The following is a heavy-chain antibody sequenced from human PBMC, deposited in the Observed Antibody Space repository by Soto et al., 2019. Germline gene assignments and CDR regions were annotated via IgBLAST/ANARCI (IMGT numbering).Heavy chain of an antibody. CDR2: IYSGGST. V-gene: IGHV3-53*04. CDR1: GFTVSSNY. CDR3: ARGETGYSSSWYAFDI. Sequence: GGSLRLSCTASGFTVSSNYMSWVRQAPGKGLEWVSVIYSGGSTYYADSVKGRFTISRHNSKNTLYLQMNNLRAEDTAVYYGARGETGYSSSWYAFDIWGQGTMVTVSS. J-gene: IGHJ3*02. D-gene: IGHD6-13*01.